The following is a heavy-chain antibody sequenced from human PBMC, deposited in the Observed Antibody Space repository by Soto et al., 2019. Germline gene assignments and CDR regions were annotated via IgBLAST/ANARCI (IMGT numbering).Heavy chain of an antibody. CDR2: ISGSGGST. Sequence: PGGSLRLSCAASGFTFSSYAMSWVRQAPGKGLEWVSAISGSGGSTYYADSVKGRFTISRDNSKNTLYLQMNSLRAEDTSVYYCSKEQGYSYVLDYYGMDVWGQGTTVTVSS. CDR3: SKEQGYSYVLDYYGMDV. J-gene: IGHJ6*02. V-gene: IGHV3-23*01. CDR1: GFTFSSYA. D-gene: IGHD5-18*01.